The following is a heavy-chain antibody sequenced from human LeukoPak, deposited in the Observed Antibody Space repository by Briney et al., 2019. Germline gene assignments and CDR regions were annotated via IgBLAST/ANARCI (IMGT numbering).Heavy chain of an antibody. V-gene: IGHV4-30-2*01. D-gene: IGHD4-17*01. J-gene: IGHJ4*02. CDR2: IYHSGST. CDR3: ASGRTVTTVFGD. Sequence: PSETLSLTCAVSGGSISSGGYSWSWIRQPPGKGLEWIGYIYHSGSTYHNPSLKSRVTISVDRSKNQFSLKLSSVTAADTAVYYCASGRTVTTVFGDWGQGTLVTVSS. CDR1: GGSISSGGYS.